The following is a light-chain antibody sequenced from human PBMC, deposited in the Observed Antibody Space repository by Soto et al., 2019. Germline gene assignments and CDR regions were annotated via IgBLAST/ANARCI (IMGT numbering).Light chain of an antibody. CDR1: QSVSNNY. V-gene: IGKV3-20*01. Sequence: EIVMTQSQATLSVSPGERATLSCSASQSVSNNYLAWYQQKPGQAPRLLIHGASSRATGIPDRFSGSGSGTDFTLTISRLEPEDFAAYYCQQYGSSGTFGQGPKVDIK. J-gene: IGKJ1*01. CDR3: QQYGSSGT. CDR2: GAS.